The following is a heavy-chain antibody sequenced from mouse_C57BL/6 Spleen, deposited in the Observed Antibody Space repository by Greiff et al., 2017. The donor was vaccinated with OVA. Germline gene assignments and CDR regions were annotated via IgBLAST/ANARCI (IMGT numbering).Heavy chain of an antibody. CDR3: ARGGALLDGYDVDY. D-gene: IGHD2-2*01. V-gene: IGHV1-39*01. CDR2: IYPNYGTT. J-gene: IGHJ2*01. CDR1: GYSFTDYN. Sequence: EVKLMESGPELVKPGASVKISCKASGYSFTDYNMNWVKQSTGQSLEWIGVIYPNYGTTSYNQKFKGKATLTVDQSSSTAYMQLNSLTSEDSAVYYCARGGALLDGYDVDYWGQGTTLTVSS.